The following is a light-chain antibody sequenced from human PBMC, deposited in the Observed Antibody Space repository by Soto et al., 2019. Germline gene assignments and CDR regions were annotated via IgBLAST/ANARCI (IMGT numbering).Light chain of an antibody. Sequence: EIVLTQSPDTLSLSPAEKATLSCRASQSVSSNYLAWYQQKPGQAPRLLIYGASSRAPGIPDRFSGSGSGTDFTLTISRLEPEDFAVYYCQQYGSSPRTFGQGTQVEI. J-gene: IGKJ1*01. CDR3: QQYGSSPRT. CDR1: QSVSSNY. V-gene: IGKV3-20*01. CDR2: GAS.